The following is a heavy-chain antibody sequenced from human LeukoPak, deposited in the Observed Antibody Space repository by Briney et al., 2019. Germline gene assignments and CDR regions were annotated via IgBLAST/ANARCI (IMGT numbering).Heavy chain of an antibody. CDR2: IWSDGSNQ. J-gene: IGHJ1*01. Sequence: GGSLRLSCATSGFTFSRYGMHWVRQSPVKGLEWVAYIWSDGSNQYYADSVKGRFTISRDSSKNTLYLQMNSLRAEDTAVYYCASPGYCSGSSCYSGYFQHWGQGTLVTVSS. D-gene: IGHD2-15*01. V-gene: IGHV3-33*01. CDR3: ASPGYCSGSSCYSGYFQH. CDR1: GFTFSRYG.